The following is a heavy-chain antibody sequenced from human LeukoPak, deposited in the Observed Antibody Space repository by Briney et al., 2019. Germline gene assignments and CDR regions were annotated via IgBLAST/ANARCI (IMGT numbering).Heavy chain of an antibody. CDR1: GGSISSHY. V-gene: IGHV4-59*11. Sequence: SETLSLTCTVSGGSISSHYWSWIRQPPGKGLEWLGYIYYSGSTNYNPSLKSRVTISVDTSKNQFSLKLSSVTAADTAVYYCARALSQQLVHWFDPWGQGTLVTVSS. D-gene: IGHD6-13*01. CDR2: IYYSGST. CDR3: ARALSQQLVHWFDP. J-gene: IGHJ5*02.